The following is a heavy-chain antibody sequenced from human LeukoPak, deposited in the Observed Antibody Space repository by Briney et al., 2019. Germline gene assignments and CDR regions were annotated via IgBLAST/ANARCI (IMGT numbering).Heavy chain of an antibody. Sequence: PGGSLRLSCAAPGFTFSTYAMSWVRQAPGKGLEWVSSISGSDDNTYYADSVKGRFTISRDNSKNTLYLQMNSLRAEDTAVYYCAKGAGTTFRFRTYSYFYHMDVWGKGTTVTVSS. J-gene: IGHJ6*03. CDR1: GFTFSTYA. CDR2: ISGSDDNT. D-gene: IGHD1-7*01. CDR3: AKGAGTTFRFRTYSYFYHMDV. V-gene: IGHV3-23*01.